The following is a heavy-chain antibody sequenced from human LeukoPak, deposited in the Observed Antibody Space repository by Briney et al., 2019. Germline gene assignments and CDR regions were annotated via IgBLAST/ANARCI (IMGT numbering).Heavy chain of an antibody. J-gene: IGHJ4*02. D-gene: IGHD3-10*01. V-gene: IGHV3-21*01. CDR1: GFAFSSYS. CDR2: ISSSSSYI. Sequence: PGGSLRLSCAASGFAFSSYSMNWVRQAPGKGLEWVSSISSSSSYIYYADSVKGRFTISRDNAENSLYLQMNSLRAEDTAVYYCARRITMVRGVDYWGQGTLVTVSS. CDR3: ARRITMVRGVDY.